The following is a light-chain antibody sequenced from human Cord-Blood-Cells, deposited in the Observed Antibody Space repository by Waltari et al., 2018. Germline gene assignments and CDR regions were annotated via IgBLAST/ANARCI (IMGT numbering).Light chain of an antibody. CDR2: WAS. J-gene: IGKJ4*01. Sequence: DIVMTQSPDSLAVSLGERATINCKSSQSVLYSSNNKNYLAWYQQKPGQPPKLLIYWASTRESGVPDRCSGSGSATDFTLTISSLQAEDVAVYYCQQYYSTPLTFGGGTKVEIK. V-gene: IGKV4-1*01. CDR3: QQYYSTPLT. CDR1: QSVLYSSNNKNY.